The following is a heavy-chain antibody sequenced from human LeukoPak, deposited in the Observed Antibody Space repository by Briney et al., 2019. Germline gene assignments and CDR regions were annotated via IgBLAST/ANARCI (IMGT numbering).Heavy chain of an antibody. V-gene: IGHV4-4*02. CDR1: GGSISSSNW. D-gene: IGHD3-9*01. CDR2: IYHSGST. CDR3: ARGQSYDILTGYYTLDP. J-gene: IGHJ5*02. Sequence: SETLSLTCAVSGGSISSSNWWSWVRQPPGKGLEWIGEIYHSGSTNYNPSLKSRVTISVDKSKNQFSLKLSSVTAADTAVYYCARGQSYDILTGYYTLDPWGQGTLVTVSS.